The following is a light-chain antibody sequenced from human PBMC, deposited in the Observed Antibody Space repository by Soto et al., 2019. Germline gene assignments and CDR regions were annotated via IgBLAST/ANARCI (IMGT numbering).Light chain of an antibody. V-gene: IGKV4-1*01. J-gene: IGKJ4*01. CDR1: QSLLYSSNNKNY. CDR3: QQYDSTPLT. Sequence: DIVMTQSPDSLAVSLGERATINCKSSQSLLYSSNNKNYLAWYQQKPGQPPKLLISWASTRESGVPDRFSGSGSGTDFTLTISSLQAEDVAVYFCQQYDSTPLTFGGGTKVEIK. CDR2: WAS.